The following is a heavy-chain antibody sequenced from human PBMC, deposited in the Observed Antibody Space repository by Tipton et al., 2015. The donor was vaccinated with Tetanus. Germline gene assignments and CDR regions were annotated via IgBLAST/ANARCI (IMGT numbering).Heavy chain of an antibody. Sequence: TLSLTCTVSGGSISSSSYYWSWIRQPPGKGLEWIGEINHSGSTNYNPSLKSRVTISVDTSKNQFSLKLSSVTAADTAVYYCARSSGSGYFDYWGQGTLVTVSS. V-gene: IGHV4-39*07. D-gene: IGHD2-15*01. CDR2: INHSGST. CDR1: GGSISSSSYY. CDR3: ARSSGSGYFDY. J-gene: IGHJ4*02.